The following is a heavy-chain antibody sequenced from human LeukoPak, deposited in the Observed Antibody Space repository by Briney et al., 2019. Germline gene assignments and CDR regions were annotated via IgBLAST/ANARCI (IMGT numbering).Heavy chain of an antibody. D-gene: IGHD3-10*01. V-gene: IGHV1-46*01. CDR1: GYTFTSYY. CDR2: INPSGGST. J-gene: IGHJ4*02. Sequence: GASVKVSCKASGYTFTSYYMHWVRQAPGQGLEWMGIINPSGGSTSYAQKFQGRVTMTRDTSTSTVYMELSSLRSEDTAVYYCARDLGPNYYGSGSYFLDYWGQGTLVTVSS. CDR3: ARDLGPNYYGSGSYFLDY.